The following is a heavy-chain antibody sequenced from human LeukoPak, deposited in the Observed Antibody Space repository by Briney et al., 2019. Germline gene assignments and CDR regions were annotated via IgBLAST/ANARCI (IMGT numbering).Heavy chain of an antibody. CDR2: IIPNFGTA. Sequence: ASVKVSCKASGGTFSSYAISWVRQAPGQGLEWMGGIIPNFGTANYAQTFQGRVTITADESTSTAYMELSSLRSEDTAVYYCARVNSSGWKFHYYYVMDVWAKGPRSPSP. J-gene: IGHJ6*02. V-gene: IGHV1-69*13. D-gene: IGHD6-19*01. CDR3: ARVNSSGWKFHYYYVMDV. CDR1: GGTFSSYA.